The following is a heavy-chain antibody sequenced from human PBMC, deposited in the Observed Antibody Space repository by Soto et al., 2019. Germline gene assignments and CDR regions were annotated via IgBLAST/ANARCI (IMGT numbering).Heavy chain of an antibody. CDR1: GGSISSYY. J-gene: IGHJ5*02. CDR3: ARLEGYDFWSGYVDWFDP. Sequence: SETLSLTCTVSGGSISSYYWSWIRQPPGKGLEWIGYIYYSGSTNYNPSLKSRVTISVDTSKNQFSLKLSSVTAADTAVYYCARLEGYDFWSGYVDWFDPWGQGTLVTVSS. D-gene: IGHD3-3*01. CDR2: IYYSGST. V-gene: IGHV4-59*08.